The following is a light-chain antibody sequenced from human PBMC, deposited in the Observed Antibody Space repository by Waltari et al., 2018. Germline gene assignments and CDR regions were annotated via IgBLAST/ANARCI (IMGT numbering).Light chain of an antibody. CDR1: GGSIDSDS. CDR3: QSTDRSDRV. J-gene: IGLJ2*01. CDR2: DDV. V-gene: IGLV6-57*01. Sequence: SCTRTGGSIDSDSVHWYQLRPGSSPTAVIYDDVQRPSGVPDRFSASIDISSNSASLTISGLKTEDEAEYYCQSTDRSDRVFGGGTKLTVL.